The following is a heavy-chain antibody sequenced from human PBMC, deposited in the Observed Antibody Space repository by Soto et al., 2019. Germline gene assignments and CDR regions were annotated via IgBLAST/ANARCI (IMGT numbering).Heavy chain of an antibody. J-gene: IGHJ6*02. CDR2: IDPIDSYT. D-gene: IGHD3-16*01. Sequence: EVQLVQSGAEVKKPGESLRISCKGSGYSFTSYWISWVRQMPGKGLEWMGRIDPIDSYTNYSPSFQGHVTISAAKSISTAYLQWSSLKASDTAMYYCARRAHMSRRGATFSYYYYGMDVWGQGTTVTVSS. CDR1: GYSFTSYW. V-gene: IGHV5-10-1*01. CDR3: ARRAHMSRRGATFSYYYYGMDV.